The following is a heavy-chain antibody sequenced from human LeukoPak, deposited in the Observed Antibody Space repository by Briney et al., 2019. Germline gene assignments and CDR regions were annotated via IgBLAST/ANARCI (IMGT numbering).Heavy chain of an antibody. V-gene: IGHV4-59*01. D-gene: IGHD1-26*01. CDR2: ICYSGST. CDR1: GGSISSYY. J-gene: IGHJ4*02. CDR3: ARVVGAIRD. Sequence: SETLSLTCTVSGGSISSYYWSWIRQPPGKGLEWIGYICYSGSTNYNPSLKSRVTISVDTSKNQFSLKLSSVTAADTAVYYCARVVGAIRDWGQGTLVTVSS.